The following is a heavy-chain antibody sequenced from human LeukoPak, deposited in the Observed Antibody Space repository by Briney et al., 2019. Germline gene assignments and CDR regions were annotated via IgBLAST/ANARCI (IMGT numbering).Heavy chain of an antibody. Sequence: VGALRLSCAASGFTFSSYTMSWVRQAPGKGLEWVSSIGSGGTTYYADSVKGRFTISRDNSKNTLYLQMTSLRAEDTAVYYCAKDGGSGNRQQLGYWGQGSLVTVSS. CDR2: IGSGGTT. V-gene: IGHV3-23*01. J-gene: IGHJ4*02. D-gene: IGHD6-13*01. CDR3: AKDGGSGNRQQLGY. CDR1: GFTFSSYT.